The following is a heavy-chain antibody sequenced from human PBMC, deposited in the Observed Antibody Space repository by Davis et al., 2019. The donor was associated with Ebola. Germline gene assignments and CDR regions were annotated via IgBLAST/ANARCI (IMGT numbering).Heavy chain of an antibody. V-gene: IGHV1-8*01. CDR2: VNPYSGHT. J-gene: IGHJ4*02. CDR3: ARGYSPKCRGGDCVNDF. D-gene: IGHD2-21*02. Sequence: AASVKVSCKASGYIFSNYDINWVRQASGQGLEWMGWVNPYSGHTGNVEKFKGRVTMTGDPSISTAYMELSSLTIDDTAVYYCARGYSPKCRGGDCVNDFWGQGTLVTVSS. CDR1: GYIFSNYD.